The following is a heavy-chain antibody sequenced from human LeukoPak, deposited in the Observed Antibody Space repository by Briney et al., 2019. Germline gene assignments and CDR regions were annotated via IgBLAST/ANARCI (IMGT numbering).Heavy chain of an antibody. CDR1: GGSISSYY. CDR3: ARVRSSSSSWYPTEHYFDY. J-gene: IGHJ4*02. V-gene: IGHV4-4*07. Sequence: SETLSLTCTVSGGSISSYYWSWIRQPAGKGLEWIGRIYTSGSTNYNPSLKSRVTMSVDTSKNQFSLKLSSVTAADTAVYYCARVRSSSSSWYPTEHYFDYWGQGTLVTVSS. D-gene: IGHD6-13*01. CDR2: IYTSGST.